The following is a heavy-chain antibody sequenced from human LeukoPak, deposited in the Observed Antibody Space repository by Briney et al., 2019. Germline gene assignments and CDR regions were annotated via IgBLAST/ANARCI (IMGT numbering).Heavy chain of an antibody. CDR2: IRSKAYGGTT. CDR3: TRGGNLYYDILTGYYTYYYYYYMDV. V-gene: IGHV3-49*03. CDR1: GFTFGDYA. D-gene: IGHD3-9*01. Sequence: GGSLRLSCTASGFTFGDYAMSWFRQAPGKGLEWVGFIRSKAYGGTTEYAASVKGRFTISRDDSKSIAYLQMNSLKTEDTAVYYCTRGGNLYYDILTGYYTYYYYYYMDVWGKGTTVTVSS. J-gene: IGHJ6*03.